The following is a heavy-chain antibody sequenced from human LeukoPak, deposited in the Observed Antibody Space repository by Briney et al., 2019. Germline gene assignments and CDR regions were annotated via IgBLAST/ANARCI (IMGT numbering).Heavy chain of an antibody. CDR2: IIPIFGTA. V-gene: IGHV1-69*05. Sequence: GASVKVSCKASGGTFSSYAISWVRQAPGQGLEWMGGIIPIFGTANYAQKFQGRVTITTDESTSTAYVELSSLRSEDTAVYYCATRYSSGYYSFDYWDQGTLVTVSS. CDR3: ATRYSSGYYSFDY. J-gene: IGHJ4*02. D-gene: IGHD3-22*01. CDR1: GGTFSSYA.